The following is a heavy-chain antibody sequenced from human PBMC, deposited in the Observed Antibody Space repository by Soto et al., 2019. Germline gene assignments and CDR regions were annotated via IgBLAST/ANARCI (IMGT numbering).Heavy chain of an antibody. J-gene: IGHJ4*02. Sequence: QVQLQESGPGLVKPSETLSLTCTVSRGSVSSGSYFWSWIRQPPGKGLEWIGHIYYSGSTNYNPSLKSRVTISVDTSKNQFSLKLSSVTAADTAVYYCARVVHYYDGSGFHVYYFDYWGQGTLVTVSS. V-gene: IGHV4-61*01. CDR1: RGSVSSGSYF. CDR3: ARVVHYYDGSGFHVYYFDY. CDR2: IYYSGST. D-gene: IGHD3-22*01.